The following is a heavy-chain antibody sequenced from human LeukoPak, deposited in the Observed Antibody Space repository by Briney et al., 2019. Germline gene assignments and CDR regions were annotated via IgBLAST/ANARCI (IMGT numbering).Heavy chain of an antibody. Sequence: SETLSLTCTVSGGSISSYYWSWIRQPPGKGLEGIGYIYYSGSTNYNPSLKSRVTISVDTSKNQFSLKLSSVTAADTAVYYCARDFGRYDFWSGYPDGGNWFDPWGQGTLVTVSS. CDR1: GGSISSYY. J-gene: IGHJ5*02. V-gene: IGHV4-59*01. D-gene: IGHD3-3*01. CDR3: ARDFGRYDFWSGYPDGGNWFDP. CDR2: IYYSGST.